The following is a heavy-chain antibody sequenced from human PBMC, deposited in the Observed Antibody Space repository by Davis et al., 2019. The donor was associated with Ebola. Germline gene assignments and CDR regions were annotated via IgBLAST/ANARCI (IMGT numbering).Heavy chain of an antibody. CDR1: GGSISSYY. D-gene: IGHD1-26*01. CDR2: IYYSGST. Sequence: SETLSLTCTVSGGSISSYYWGWIRQPPGKGLEWIGSIYYSGSTYYNPSLKSRVTISVDKSKNQFSLKLSSVTAADTAVYYCARGFTTDYYYYGMDVWGQGTTVTVSS. CDR3: ARGFTTDYYYYGMDV. J-gene: IGHJ6*02. V-gene: IGHV4-39*07.